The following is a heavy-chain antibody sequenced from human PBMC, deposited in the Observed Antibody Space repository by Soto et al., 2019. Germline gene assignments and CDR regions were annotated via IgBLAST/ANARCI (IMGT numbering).Heavy chain of an antibody. CDR1: GGSLTSDY. D-gene: IGHD2-8*02. J-gene: IGHJ3*02. Sequence: QVQLQESGPGLVKPSETLSLTCTVSGGSLTSDYWSWIRQPPEKGLAWIGYIYYSGSTDYNPSLKSRVTRSVDTPKNEFSLRLTSVTAADTAVYYCARGPTWITGFDIWGQGTLVTVSS. CDR3: ARGPTWITGFDI. CDR2: IYYSGST. V-gene: IGHV4-59*01.